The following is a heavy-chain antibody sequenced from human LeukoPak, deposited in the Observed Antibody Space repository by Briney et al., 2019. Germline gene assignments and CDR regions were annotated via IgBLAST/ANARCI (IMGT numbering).Heavy chain of an antibody. CDR1: GYTFTDSY. V-gene: IGHV1-2*02. Sequence: ASVEVSCKASGYTFTDSYMHWVRQAPGQGLEWMGWINPNSGDTSYAQKFQGRVTMTRDTSISTAYLELSSLRSDDSAVYYCARVQGALAFCSRTSCYNMDYWGQGILVTVSS. D-gene: IGHD2-2*02. CDR3: ARVQGALAFCSRTSCYNMDY. CDR2: INPNSGDT. J-gene: IGHJ4*02.